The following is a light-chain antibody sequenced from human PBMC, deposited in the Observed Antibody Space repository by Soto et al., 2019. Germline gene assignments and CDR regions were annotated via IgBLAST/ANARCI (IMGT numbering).Light chain of an antibody. CDR2: GTS. V-gene: IGKV3-20*01. CDR1: QSVSNNF. J-gene: IGKJ2*01. CDR3: QQFGTSPYT. Sequence: IVLTQSPGTLSLSPGERATLSCRASQSVSNNFLAWYQYKPGQAPMLVIYGTSSRFTGIPDRFSGSGSGTDFTLTIRRLEPADSAVYYCQQFGTSPYTFGQGTKLEIK.